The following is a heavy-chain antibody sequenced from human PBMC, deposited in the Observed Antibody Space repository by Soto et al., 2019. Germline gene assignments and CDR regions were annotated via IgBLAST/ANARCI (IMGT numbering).Heavy chain of an antibody. Sequence: QVQLVQSGAEVKKPGSSVKVSCKASGGTFSSYAISWVRQAPGQGLEWMGGIIPIFGTANYAQKFQGRVTITADESTSTAYMALRKLRSEDTAVYYCAHTRDIVVVVAATASYALDVWGQGTMVNVSS. CDR3: AHTRDIVVVVAATASYALDV. CDR1: GGTFSSYA. D-gene: IGHD2-15*01. CDR2: IIPIFGTA. V-gene: IGHV1-69*01. J-gene: IGHJ3*01.